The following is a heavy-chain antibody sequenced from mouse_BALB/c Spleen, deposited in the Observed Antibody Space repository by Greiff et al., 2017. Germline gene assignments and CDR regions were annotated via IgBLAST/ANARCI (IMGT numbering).Heavy chain of an antibody. CDR1: GFTFTDYY. CDR2: IRNKANGYTT. V-gene: IGHV7-3*02. D-gene: IGHD2-1*01. Sequence: EVKLVESGGGLVQPGGSLRLSCATSGFTFTDYYMSWVRQPPGKALEWLGFIRNKANGYTTEYSASVKGRFTISRDNSQSILYLQMNTLRAEDTAIYYCARDAGGPYGNYRGNYFDYWGQGTTLTVSS. CDR3: ARDAGGPYGNYRGNYFDY. J-gene: IGHJ2*01.